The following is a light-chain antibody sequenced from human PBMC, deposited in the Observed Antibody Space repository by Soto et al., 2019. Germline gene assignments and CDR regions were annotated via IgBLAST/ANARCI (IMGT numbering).Light chain of an antibody. V-gene: IGKV3-20*01. CDR3: QQYGSSPRVT. Sequence: EIVMTQSPATLSVSPGERATLSCRASQSVNSNFLAWYQQRPGQAPRLLIYAASSRATGIPDRFSGSGSGTDFTLTIRRLEPEDFAVYYCQQYGSSPRVTFGQGTRLEIK. CDR2: AAS. J-gene: IGKJ5*01. CDR1: QSVNSNF.